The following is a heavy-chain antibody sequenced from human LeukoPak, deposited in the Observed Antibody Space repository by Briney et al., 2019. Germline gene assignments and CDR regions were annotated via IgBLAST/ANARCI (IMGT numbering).Heavy chain of an antibody. J-gene: IGHJ4*02. V-gene: IGHV3-64D*06. Sequence: GGSLRLSCSASGFTFSSYTVHWVRQAPGKGLEFVSAITSTGGNTYYADSVTGRFTLSRDNSKNTLYLQMSSLRAEDTAVYHCVIVRGYFDSSGTDYWGQGTLVTVSS. D-gene: IGHD3-9*01. CDR2: ITSTGGNT. CDR3: VIVRGYFDSSGTDY. CDR1: GFTFSSYT.